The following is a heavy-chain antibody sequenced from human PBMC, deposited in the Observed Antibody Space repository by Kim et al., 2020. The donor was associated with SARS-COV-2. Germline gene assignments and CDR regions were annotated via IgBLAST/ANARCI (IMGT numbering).Heavy chain of an antibody. Sequence: GGSLRLSCVASGFTFSSYSMNWVRQAPGKGLEWVSYIGTSSSMIYYTDSVKGRFTISRDNAKNSLYLQMNSLRDEDTAVYYCAQRRDVWGQGTTVTVSS. CDR1: GFTFSSYS. J-gene: IGHJ6*02. CDR3: AQRRDV. CDR2: IGTSSSMI. V-gene: IGHV3-48*02.